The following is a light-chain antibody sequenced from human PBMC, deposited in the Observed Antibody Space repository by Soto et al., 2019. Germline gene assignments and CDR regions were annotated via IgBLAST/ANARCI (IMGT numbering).Light chain of an antibody. CDR2: EVS. Sequence: QSVLTQPPSASGSPGQSVTISCTGTSSDVGGYNYVSWYQHHPGKAPKLMVSEVSKRPSGVPDRFSGSKSGNTASLTVSGLHAEDEADYYCSSYAGNNNPYVFGTGTKFTVL. V-gene: IGLV2-8*01. J-gene: IGLJ1*01. CDR3: SSYAGNNNPYV. CDR1: SSDVGGYNY.